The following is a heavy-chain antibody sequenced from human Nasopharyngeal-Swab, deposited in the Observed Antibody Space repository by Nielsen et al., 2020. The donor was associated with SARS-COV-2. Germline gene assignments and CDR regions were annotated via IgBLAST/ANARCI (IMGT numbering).Heavy chain of an antibody. CDR3: AKDHFYDSVTYDRLYFDF. CDR2: FSYEGSKR. J-gene: IGHJ4*02. CDR1: GFTLSDYA. D-gene: IGHD3-10*01. V-gene: IGHV3-30*18. Sequence: GGSLRLSCAAFGFTLSDYAMHWVRQAPGKGLEWVALFSYEGSKRSFADSMEGRFSISRDNIQNILYLQMDSLRADDTAVYYFAKDHFYDSVTYDRLYFDFWGQGTLLTVSS.